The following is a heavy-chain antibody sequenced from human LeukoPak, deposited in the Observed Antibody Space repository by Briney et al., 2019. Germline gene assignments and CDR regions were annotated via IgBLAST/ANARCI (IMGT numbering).Heavy chain of an antibody. Sequence: GGSLRLSCAASGFTFSDTWMHWVRQAPGEGLVWVSRIRSDGSDTRYAESVKGRFTISRDNSKNTLFLQMNSLRSEDTALYYCANGPHYNILTGFYKVRSHLDYWGQGTLVTVSS. J-gene: IGHJ4*02. CDR1: GFTFSDTW. CDR3: ANGPHYNILTGFYKVRSHLDY. CDR2: IRSDGSDT. V-gene: IGHV3-74*01. D-gene: IGHD3-9*01.